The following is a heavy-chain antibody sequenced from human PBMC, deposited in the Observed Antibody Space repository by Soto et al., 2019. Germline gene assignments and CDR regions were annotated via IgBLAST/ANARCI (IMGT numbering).Heavy chain of an antibody. V-gene: IGHV4-34*01. Sequence: SETLSLTCAVYGGSFSGYYWSWIRQPPGKGLEWIGEINHSGSTNYNPSLKSRITISVDTSKNQFSQKLSSVTAADTEVYYCGRGLRSFYYFLADYCIRVKYYVLDFWGQGTTVTVS. D-gene: IGHD3-9*01. CDR3: GRGLRSFYYFLADYCIRVKYYVLDF. CDR1: GGSFSGYY. CDR2: INHSGST. J-gene: IGHJ6*02.